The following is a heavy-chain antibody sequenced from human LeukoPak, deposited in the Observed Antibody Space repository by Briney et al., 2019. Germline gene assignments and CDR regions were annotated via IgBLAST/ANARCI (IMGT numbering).Heavy chain of an antibody. V-gene: IGHV3-11*01. J-gene: IGHJ4*02. CDR2: ISSSGSTI. CDR3: AKSSSGGVTMIVVVTALDY. D-gene: IGHD3-22*01. Sequence: PGGSLRLSCAASGFTFSDYYMSWIRQAPGKGLEWVSYISSSGSTIYYADSVKGRFAISRDNSKNTLYLQMNSLRAEDTAVYYCAKSSSGGVTMIVVVTALDYWGQGTLVTVSS. CDR1: GFTFSDYY.